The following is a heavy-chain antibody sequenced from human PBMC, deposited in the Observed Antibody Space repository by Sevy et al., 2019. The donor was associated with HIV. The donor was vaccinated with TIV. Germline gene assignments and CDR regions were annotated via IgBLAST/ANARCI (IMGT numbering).Heavy chain of an antibody. CDR3: ARAFLEPSSTWYWAYYYGMDV. CDR2: ISYDGSNT. Sequence: GGSLRLSCAASRFTFSSHPMHWVRQAPGKGLEWVALISYDGSNTYYADSVKGRFTISRDNSKNTLYLQMDSLRADDAGVYYCARAFLEPSSTWYWAYYYGMDVWGQGTTVTVSS. J-gene: IGHJ6*02. CDR1: RFTFSSHP. D-gene: IGHD6-13*01. V-gene: IGHV3-30-3*01.